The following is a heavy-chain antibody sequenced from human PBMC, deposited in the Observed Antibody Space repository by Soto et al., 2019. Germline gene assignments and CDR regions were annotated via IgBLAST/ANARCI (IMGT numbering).Heavy chain of an antibody. CDR2: ISSSGSTI. J-gene: IGHJ4*02. CDR3: ARSHLYYDSSGYPDY. V-gene: IGHV3-48*04. CDR1: GFTFSSYS. Sequence: PGGSLRLSCAASGFTFSSYSMNWVSQAPGKGLEWVSYISSSGSTIYYADSVKGRFTISRDNAKNSLYLQMNSLRAEDTAVYYCARSHLYYDSSGYPDYWGQGTLVTVSS. D-gene: IGHD3-22*01.